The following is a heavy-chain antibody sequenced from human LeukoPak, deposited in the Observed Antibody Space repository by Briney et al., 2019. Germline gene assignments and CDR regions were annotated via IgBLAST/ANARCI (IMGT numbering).Heavy chain of an antibody. J-gene: IGHJ5*02. Sequence: GRSLRLSCAASVFTFSSYAISRVRQAPGEGLEWVSAISGSGGSTYYADSVKGRFTIYRDNSKNTLYLQMNSLRAEGTAGYYGPKDAPGEYEGPTWFDPWGQGTLVTASS. D-gene: IGHD4-17*01. CDR1: VFTFSSYA. CDR2: ISGSGGST. CDR3: PKDAPGEYEGPTWFDP. V-gene: IGHV3-23*01.